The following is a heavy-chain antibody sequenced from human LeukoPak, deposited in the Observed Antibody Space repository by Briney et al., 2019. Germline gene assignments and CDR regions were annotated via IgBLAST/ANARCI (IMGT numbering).Heavy chain of an antibody. CDR1: GFSFSGSY. J-gene: IGHJ4*02. V-gene: IGHV3-53*01. CDR3: ARNENSGWGYFDY. Sequence: GGSLRLSCAASGFSFSGSYMSWVRQAPGKGLEWISVIYTNGDRYYADSVKGRFTISRDNSKNTLYLQMNSLRAEDTAVYYCARNENSGWGYFDYWGQGTLVTVSS. CDR2: IYTNGDR. D-gene: IGHD5-12*01.